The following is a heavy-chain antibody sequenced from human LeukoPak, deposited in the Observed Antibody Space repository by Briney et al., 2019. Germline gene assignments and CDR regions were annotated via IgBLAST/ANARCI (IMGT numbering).Heavy chain of an antibody. J-gene: IGHJ6*03. CDR1: GFTFSSYG. CDR2: ISYDGSNK. V-gene: IGHV3-30*03. D-gene: IGHD4-11*01. CDR3: ARERNLVTTTPLYYYYYYMDV. Sequence: GGSLRLSCAASGFTFSSYGIHWVRQAPGKGLEWVAVISYDGSNKYYADSVKGRFTISRDNSKNSLYLQMNSLRGEDTAVYYCARERNLVTTTPLYYYYYYMDVWGKGTTVTVSS.